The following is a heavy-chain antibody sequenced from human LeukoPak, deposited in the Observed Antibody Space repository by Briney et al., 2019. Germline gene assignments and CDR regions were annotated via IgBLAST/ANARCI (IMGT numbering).Heavy chain of an antibody. CDR2: SSSSGSTM. D-gene: IGHD3-22*01. J-gene: IGHJ4*02. Sequence: PGGSLRLSCTTSGFSLTDYYMSWIRQAPAKGLEWVSYSSSSGSTMYYTESVMGRFTISRDSAKRTLYLQMNGLRVEDTAIYYCGIADSSNYGPPDYWGQGIPVTVSS. CDR1: GFSLTDYY. CDR3: GIADSSNYGPPDY. V-gene: IGHV3-11*01.